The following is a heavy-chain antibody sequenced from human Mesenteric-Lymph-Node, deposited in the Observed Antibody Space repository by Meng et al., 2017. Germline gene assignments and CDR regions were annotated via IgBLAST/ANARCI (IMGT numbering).Heavy chain of an antibody. CDR1: GYTFTSYG. Sequence: ASVKVSCKASGYTFTSYGISWVRQAPGRGLEWMGWISAYNGNTNYTQKFQGRVTMTTDTSTSTAYMELRSLRSDDTAVYYCAGDLAWGSGSRPKPKRFGYWGQGTLVTVSS. V-gene: IGHV1-18*01. CDR2: ISAYNGNT. CDR3: AGDLAWGSGSRPKPKRFGY. J-gene: IGHJ4*02. D-gene: IGHD3-10*01.